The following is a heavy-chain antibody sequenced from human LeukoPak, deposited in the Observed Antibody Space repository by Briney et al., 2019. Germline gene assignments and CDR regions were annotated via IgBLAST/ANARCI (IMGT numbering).Heavy chain of an antibody. CDR2: IYPGDSDT. V-gene: IGHV5-51*01. D-gene: IGHD3-10*01. Sequence: GESLKISCKGSGYSFTSYWIGWVRQMAGKGLEWMGIIYPGDSDTRYSPSSQGQVTISADKSISTAYLQWSSLKASDTAMYYCARQEELLSDGMDVWGQGTTVTVSS. CDR3: ARQEELLSDGMDV. CDR1: GYSFTSYW. J-gene: IGHJ6*02.